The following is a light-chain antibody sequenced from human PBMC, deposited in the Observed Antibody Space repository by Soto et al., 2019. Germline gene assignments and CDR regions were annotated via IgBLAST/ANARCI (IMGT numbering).Light chain of an antibody. Sequence: DIQMTQYPCSMSASVVDRGPITFRTSQSVFIYLEWYQKKQGRAPNLLIYDISTLQSGVPSMFSGSGSGTDFTPTINSLEPEDFAVYYCHPRSNWPSITVGQGTRLDIK. CDR1: QSVFIY. V-gene: IGKV1-39*01. CDR3: HPRSNWPSIT. CDR2: DIS. J-gene: IGKJ5*01.